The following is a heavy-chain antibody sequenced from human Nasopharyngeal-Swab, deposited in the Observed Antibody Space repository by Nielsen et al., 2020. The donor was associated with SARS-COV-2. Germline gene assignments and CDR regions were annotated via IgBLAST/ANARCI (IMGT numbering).Heavy chain of an antibody. CDR1: GYTFTSYD. J-gene: IGHJ6*03. Sequence: ASVKVSCRASGYTFTSYDINWVRQATGQGLEWMGWMNPNSGNTGYAQKFQGRVTMTRNTSISAAYMELSSLRSEDTAVYYCARLSNYDFWSGYYAYVDVWGKGTTVTVSS. CDR2: MNPNSGNT. V-gene: IGHV1-8*01. CDR3: ARLSNYDFWSGYYAYVDV. D-gene: IGHD3-3*01.